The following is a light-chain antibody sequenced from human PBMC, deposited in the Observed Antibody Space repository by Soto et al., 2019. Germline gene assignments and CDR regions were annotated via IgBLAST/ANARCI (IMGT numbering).Light chain of an antibody. V-gene: IGLV2-14*03. CDR1: SSDVGAYNF. Sequence: QSALTQPASVSGSPGQSITLSCTGTSSDVGAYNFVSWYQQHPGKVPKLMIFDVSSRPSAVSDRLSGSTSCNTASLTISGRQADDEGDYYCSSYTSSSTHVFGSGTKLTVL. J-gene: IGLJ1*01. CDR2: DVS. CDR3: SSYTSSSTHV.